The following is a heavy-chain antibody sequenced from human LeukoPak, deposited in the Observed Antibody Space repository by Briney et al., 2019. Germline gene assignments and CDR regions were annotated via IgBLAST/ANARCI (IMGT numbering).Heavy chain of an antibody. CDR3: ASGPGVGYDFWSGTPSYYYYYMDV. CDR1: GGSISSYY. V-gene: IGHV4-4*07. Sequence: PSETLSLTCTVSGGSISSYYWSWIRQPAGKGLEWIGRIYTSGSTNYNPSLKSRVTISVDKSKNQFSLKLSPVTAADTAVYYCASGPGVGYDFWSGTPSYYYYYMDVWGKGTTVTVSS. D-gene: IGHD3-3*01. CDR2: IYTSGST. J-gene: IGHJ6*03.